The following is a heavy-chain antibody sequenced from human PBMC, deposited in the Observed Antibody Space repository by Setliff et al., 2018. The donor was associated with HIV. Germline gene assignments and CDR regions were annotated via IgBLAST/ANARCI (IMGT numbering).Heavy chain of an antibody. J-gene: IGHJ4*02. D-gene: IGHD6-13*01. CDR1: GYTFTSYA. CDR2: INAGNGHT. V-gene: IGHV1-3*01. CDR3: ARGGYGDY. Sequence: ASVKVSCKASGYTFTSYALHWVRQAPGQRLEWMGWINAGNGHTKYSQKFQGRVTITRDTSASSAYMELSSLRSEDTAVYYCARGGYGDYWGQGTLVTAPQ.